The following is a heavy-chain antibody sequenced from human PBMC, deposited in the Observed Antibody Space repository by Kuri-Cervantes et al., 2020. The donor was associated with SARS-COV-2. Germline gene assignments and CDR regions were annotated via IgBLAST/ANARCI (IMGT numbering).Heavy chain of an antibody. CDR3: AKSNLVVVPAAMPGAFDI. D-gene: IGHD2-2*01. J-gene: IGHJ3*02. CDR2: ISGSGGST. CDR1: GSTFSRFD. Sequence: GESLQIPFAASGSTFSRFDIHWVRQTPAKGLEWVSAISGSGGSTYYADSVKGRFTISRDNSKNTLFLQMNSLRAEDTAVYYCAKSNLVVVPAAMPGAFDIWGQGTMVTVSS. V-gene: IGHV3-23*01.